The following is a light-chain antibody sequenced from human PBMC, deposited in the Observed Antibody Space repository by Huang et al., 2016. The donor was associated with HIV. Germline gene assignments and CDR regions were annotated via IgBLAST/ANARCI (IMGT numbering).Light chain of an antibody. J-gene: IGKJ4*01. CDR3: QQYNYWPPLT. V-gene: IGKV3-15*01. CDR1: QSVSSN. Sequence: EIVMTQSPATLSVSPGGRATLACRAIQSVSSNLACYQQKPGQAPRLLIYGASTRATGIPARCSGSGSGTEFTITISSLQSEDFAVYYCQQYNYWPPLTFGGGTKVEI. CDR2: GAS.